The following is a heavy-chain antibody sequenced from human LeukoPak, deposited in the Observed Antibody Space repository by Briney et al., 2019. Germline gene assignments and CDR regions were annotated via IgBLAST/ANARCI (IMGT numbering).Heavy chain of an antibody. D-gene: IGHD5-12*01. J-gene: IGHJ4*02. CDR1: GFTFSDYY. Sequence: KAGGSLRLSCAASGFTFSDYYMSWIRQAPGKGLEWVSYISSSGSTIYYADSVKGRFTISRDNAKNSLYLQMNILRAEDTAVYYYARGLDSGYDLDYWGQGTLVTVSS. CDR3: ARGLDSGYDLDY. CDR2: ISSSGSTI. V-gene: IGHV3-11*01.